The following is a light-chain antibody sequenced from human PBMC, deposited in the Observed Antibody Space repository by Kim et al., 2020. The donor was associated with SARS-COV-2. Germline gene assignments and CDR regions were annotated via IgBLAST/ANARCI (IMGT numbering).Light chain of an antibody. CDR1: SLRSFY. CDR3: NSRDTNDNVL. CDR2: GKN. V-gene: IGLV3-19*01. J-gene: IGLJ2*01. Sequence: VAVGQTVRITCQGDSLRSFYATWYQQKPGQAPILVIYGKNNRPSGIPDRFSGSSSGNTASLTITGTQAGDEADYYCNSRDTNDNVLFGGGTKVTVL.